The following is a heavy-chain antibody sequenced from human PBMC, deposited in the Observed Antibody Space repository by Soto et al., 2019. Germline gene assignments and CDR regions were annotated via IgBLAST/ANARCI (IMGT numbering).Heavy chain of an antibody. J-gene: IGHJ4*02. D-gene: IGHD3-9*01. CDR3: ARGGILTAHTIDH. CDR2: ISSSGVNT. CDR1: GFTFSNYA. V-gene: IGHV3-64*01. Sequence: EVQLVESGGGLVRPGGSLSFSCSASGFTFSNYARHWVRRAPGKGLEYVSGISSSGVNTDYVKSAKGRFTISRDNSRNTLYLQLGSLRPEGMGVYFCARGGILTAHTIDHWGQGTLVAVSS.